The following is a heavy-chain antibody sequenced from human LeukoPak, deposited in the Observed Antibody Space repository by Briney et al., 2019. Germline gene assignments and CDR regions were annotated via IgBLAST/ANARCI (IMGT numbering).Heavy chain of an antibody. Sequence: SETLSLTCTVSGGSISSGSYYWSWIRQPAGKGLEWIGRSYTSGSTNYTPSLKSRVTISVDTSKNQFSLKLSSVTAADTAVYYCARGWRVLAVTAEGWFDPWGRGTLVTVSS. CDR2: SYTSGST. D-gene: IGHD2-21*02. CDR3: ARGWRVLAVTAEGWFDP. J-gene: IGHJ5*02. CDR1: GGSISSGSYY. V-gene: IGHV4-61*02.